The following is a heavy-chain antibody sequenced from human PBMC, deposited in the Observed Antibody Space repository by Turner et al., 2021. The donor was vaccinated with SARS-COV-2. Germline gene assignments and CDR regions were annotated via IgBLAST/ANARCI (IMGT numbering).Heavy chain of an antibody. V-gene: IGHV4-34*01. CDR1: GGSFSGYH. CDR2: INHGEST. CDR3: ARSGWSLWYFDY. D-gene: IGHD6-19*01. Sequence: QVQLQQWGAGLLQPSETLSLTCAVYGGSFSGYHWSWIRQPPGKGLEWIGEINHGESTNYNPSLKSRVTISVDTSKNQFSLKLSAVTAADTAVYYCARSGWSLWYFDYWGQGTLVTVSS. J-gene: IGHJ4*02.